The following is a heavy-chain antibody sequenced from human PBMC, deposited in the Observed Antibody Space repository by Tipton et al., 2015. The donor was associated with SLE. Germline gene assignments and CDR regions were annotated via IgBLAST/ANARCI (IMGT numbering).Heavy chain of an antibody. CDR3: ARSGSSNFDPSDF. V-gene: IGHV4-59*07. J-gene: IGHJ4*02. Sequence: TLSLTCTVSGGSITYYYWNWIRQSPGKGLEWLGYIHYTGTTSYKPSLKSRIAMSVDTSSNQFSLTLTSLTPADTAVYFCARSGSSNFDPSDFWGQGTLATVSS. D-gene: IGHD4-11*01. CDR1: GGSITYYY. CDR2: IHYTGTT.